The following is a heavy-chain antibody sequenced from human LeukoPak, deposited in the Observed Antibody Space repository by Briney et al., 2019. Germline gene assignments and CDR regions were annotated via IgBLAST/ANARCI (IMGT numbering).Heavy chain of an antibody. CDR1: GFPFSSYT. D-gene: IGHD7-27*01. Sequence: GGSLRLSCAASGFPFSSYTMNWVRQAPGEGLEWVSHIASGTSTIYYADSVKGRFTISRDNAGNSLYLQMNSLRDEDTAVYYCARSTLGVDYWGQGTLVTVSS. CDR3: ARSTLGVDY. CDR2: IASGTSTI. J-gene: IGHJ4*02. V-gene: IGHV3-48*02.